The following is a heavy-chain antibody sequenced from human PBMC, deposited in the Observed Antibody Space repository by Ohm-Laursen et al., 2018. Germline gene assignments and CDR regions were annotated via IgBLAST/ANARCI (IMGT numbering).Heavy chain of an antibody. CDR1: GFTFSSYC. Sequence: SLRLSCSASGFTFSSYCMSWVRQPPGKGLEWVANIKLDGGQQYYVDSVKGRFTISRDNAKNSLYLQMNSLRAEDTAVYYCASAYSYSTPHYLDYWGQGTLVTVSS. J-gene: IGHJ4*02. V-gene: IGHV3-7*01. D-gene: IGHD5-18*01. CDR2: IKLDGGQQ. CDR3: ASAYSYSTPHYLDY.